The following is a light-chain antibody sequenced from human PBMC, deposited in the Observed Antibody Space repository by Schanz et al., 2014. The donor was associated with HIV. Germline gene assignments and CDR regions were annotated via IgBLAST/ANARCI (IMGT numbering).Light chain of an antibody. CDR1: QTVSNN. J-gene: IGKJ4*01. V-gene: IGKV3-15*01. CDR2: GAS. Sequence: EIVMTQSPGTLSVSPGERATLSCRASQTVSNNLAWYQQKPGQAPRLLIYGASTRVTGIPARFSGSGSGTEFTLTISSLQSEDFAVYYCQHFDHSVVTFGGGTKVEIK. CDR3: QHFDHSVVT.